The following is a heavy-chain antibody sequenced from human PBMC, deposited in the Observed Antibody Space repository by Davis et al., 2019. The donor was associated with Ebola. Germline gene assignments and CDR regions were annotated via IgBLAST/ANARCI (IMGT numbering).Heavy chain of an antibody. CDR2: IHYSGRT. D-gene: IGHD6-6*01. CDR1: GGSISSYY. J-gene: IGHJ6*02. V-gene: IGHV4-59*08. Sequence: SETLSLTCTVSGGSISSYYWNWIRQHPGKGLEWIGYIHYSGRTYYNPSLKSRVTISVDTSKNQFSLKLSSVTAADTAVYYCARGRGYSSSSGIYYYYYGMDVWGQGTTVTVSS. CDR3: ARGRGYSSSSGIYYYYYGMDV.